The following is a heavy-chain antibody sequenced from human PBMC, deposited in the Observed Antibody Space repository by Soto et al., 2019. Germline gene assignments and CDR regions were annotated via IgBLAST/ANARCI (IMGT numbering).Heavy chain of an antibody. CDR2: ISGSADGT. CDR1: GFTFDSYA. Sequence: EVKLLESGGGLAQPGGSLRLSCVGSGFTFDSYAISWVRQAPGERLQWIAAISGSADGTDYARSVRGRFTITRDNAKKTVHLQMDSLRVEDTAVYFCAKDTVGGYSFWSGYYGDGLDVWGQGTLVTVS. J-gene: IGHJ3*01. D-gene: IGHD3-3*01. CDR3: AKDTVGGYSFWSGYYGDGLDV. V-gene: IGHV3-23*01.